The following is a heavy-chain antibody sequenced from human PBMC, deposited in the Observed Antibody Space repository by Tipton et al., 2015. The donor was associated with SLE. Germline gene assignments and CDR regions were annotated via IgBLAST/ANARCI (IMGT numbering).Heavy chain of an antibody. CDR2: IYYSGST. D-gene: IGHD2-15*01. J-gene: IGHJ5*02. V-gene: IGHV4-39*01. CDR1: GGSISSSSYY. Sequence: TLSLTCTVSGGSISSSSYYWGWFRQPPGKGLEWIGSIYYSGSTYNNLSLKSRVTISVDTSKNQFSLKLSSVTAADTAVYYCARHVVGASNKGWFDPWGQGTLVTVSS. CDR3: ARHVVGASNKGWFDP.